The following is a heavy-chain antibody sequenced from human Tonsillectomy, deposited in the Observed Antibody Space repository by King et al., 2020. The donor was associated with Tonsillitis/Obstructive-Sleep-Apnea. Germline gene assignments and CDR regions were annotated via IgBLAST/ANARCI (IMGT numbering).Heavy chain of an antibody. CDR3: AVEQPYGYRFDN. J-gene: IGHJ4*02. D-gene: IGHD5-24*01. CDR1: GYTFTSYY. V-gene: IGHV1-46*01. CDR2: IFTAGGGT. Sequence: VQLVESGAEVEKPGASVKVSCKASGYTFTSYYMHWVRQAPGQGLEWMGIIFTAGGGTTYAQKFQGGVTMTRDKSTSTVYMELSCLRSEDTAVYYCAVEQPYGYRFDNWGQGTLVTVSS.